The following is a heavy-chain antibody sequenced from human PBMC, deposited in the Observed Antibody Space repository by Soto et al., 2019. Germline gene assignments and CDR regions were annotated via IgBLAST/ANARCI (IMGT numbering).Heavy chain of an antibody. J-gene: IGHJ5*02. CDR1: GGSFSGYY. V-gene: IGHV4-34*01. CDR2: INHSGST. Sequence: SETLSLTCAVYGGSFSGYYWSWIRQPPGKGLEWIGEINHSGSTNYNPSPKSRVTISVDTSKNQFSLKLSSVTAADTAVYYCARSSSWYMGPNWFDPWGQGTLVTVSS. CDR3: ARSSSWYMGPNWFDP. D-gene: IGHD6-13*01.